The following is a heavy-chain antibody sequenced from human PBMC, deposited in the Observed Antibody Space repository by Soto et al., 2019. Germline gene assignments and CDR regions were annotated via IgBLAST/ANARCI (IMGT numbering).Heavy chain of an antibody. J-gene: IGHJ3*02. Sequence: QVQLVQSGAEVKKPGSSVKVSCKASGGTFSNYAINWVRQAPGQGLEWMGGIIPMFGTANYAQNYQARVTITADESTSTAHMELSSLRSEDPAVYFCAHFSVGGPARSGAFDIWGQGTMVTVSS. D-gene: IGHD2-2*01. CDR2: IIPMFGTA. CDR1: GGTFSNYA. CDR3: AHFSVGGPARSGAFDI. V-gene: IGHV1-69*01.